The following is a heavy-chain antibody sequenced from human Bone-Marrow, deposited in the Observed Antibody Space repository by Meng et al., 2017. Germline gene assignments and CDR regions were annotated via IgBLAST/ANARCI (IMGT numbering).Heavy chain of an antibody. CDR2: IYHGGDT. CDR1: GGSISSIDW. J-gene: IGHJ4*02. CDR3: ASWIYSCGWQ. D-gene: IGHD6-19*01. V-gene: IGHV4/OR15-8*02. Sequence: QGQLQVSGPGLVKPSGTLSLTCVVSGGSISSIDWWSWVRQPPGKGLEWIGEIYHGGDTNYNPSLKSRVTIAIDKSKNQFSLKLSSVTAADTAVYYCASWIYSCGWQWGQGALVTVSS.